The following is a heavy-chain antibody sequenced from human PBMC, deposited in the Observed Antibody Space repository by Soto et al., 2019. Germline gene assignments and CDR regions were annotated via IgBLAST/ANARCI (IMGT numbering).Heavy chain of an antibody. V-gene: IGHV4-39*01. CDR2: IYHTGST. Sequence: SETLSLTCSVSGDSISGNSYYWGWIRQPPGKGLEWIGSIYHTGSTYQNPSLKNRVTISVDTSRNEFSLKMRSVTAPDTAVYYCARHFVVMMYPLAEVVWFGPWGQGILVTVSS. D-gene: IGHD2-8*01. CDR1: GDSISGNSYY. CDR3: ARHFVVMMYPLAEVVWFGP. J-gene: IGHJ5*02.